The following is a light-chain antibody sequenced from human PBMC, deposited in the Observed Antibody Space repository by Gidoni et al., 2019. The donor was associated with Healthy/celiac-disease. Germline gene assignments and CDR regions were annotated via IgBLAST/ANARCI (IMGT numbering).Light chain of an antibody. Sequence: AIRMTQSPPSFSASTGDRVTITCRASQGISSYLAWYQQKPGKAPKLLIYAASTLQSVVPSRFSGSGSWTDFTLTISCLQSEDFATYYCQQYYSYPLLTFXGXTKVEIK. V-gene: IGKV1-8*01. J-gene: IGKJ4*01. CDR3: QQYYSYPLLT. CDR2: AAS. CDR1: QGISSY.